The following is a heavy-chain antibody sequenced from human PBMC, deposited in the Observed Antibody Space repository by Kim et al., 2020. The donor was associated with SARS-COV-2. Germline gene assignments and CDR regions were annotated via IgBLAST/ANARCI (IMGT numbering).Heavy chain of an antibody. CDR3: ARRDYGGNSDYFDY. CDR1: GGSISSYY. D-gene: IGHD4-17*01. Sequence: SETLSRTCTVSGGSISSYYWSWIRQPPGKGLEWIGYIYYSGSTNYNPSLKSRVTISVDTSKNQFSLKLSSVTAADTAVYYCARRDYGGNSDYFDYWGQGT. V-gene: IGHV4-59*08. CDR2: IYYSGST. J-gene: IGHJ4*02.